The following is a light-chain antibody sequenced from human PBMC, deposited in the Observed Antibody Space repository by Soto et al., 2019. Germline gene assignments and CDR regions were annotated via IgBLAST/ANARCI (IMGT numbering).Light chain of an antibody. CDR1: QSVSSSH. J-gene: IGKJ4*01. CDR3: QQYGTSPPALT. CDR2: GAS. Sequence: DIVLTQSPGTLSLPPGERAILSCSASQSVSSSHLAWYQQKPGQAPRLLIYGASSRATGIADRFSGSGSGTDFTLTISRLEPEDFAVYYCQQYGTSPPALTFGGGTKVEIK. V-gene: IGKV3-20*01.